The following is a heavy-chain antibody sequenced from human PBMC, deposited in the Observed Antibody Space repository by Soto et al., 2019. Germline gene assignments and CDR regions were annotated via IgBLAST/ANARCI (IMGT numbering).Heavy chain of an antibody. CDR2: ISGSGGST. CDR1: GFTFISYA. V-gene: IGHV3-23*01. Sequence: LSCAASGFTFISYAMSWVRQAPGKGLEWVSAISGSGGSTYYADSVKGRFTISRDNSKNTLYLQMNSLRAEDTAVYYCAKVKSVYYYGSGSGWRAFDIWGQGTMVTVS. D-gene: IGHD3-10*01. J-gene: IGHJ3*02. CDR3: AKVKSVYYYGSGSGWRAFDI.